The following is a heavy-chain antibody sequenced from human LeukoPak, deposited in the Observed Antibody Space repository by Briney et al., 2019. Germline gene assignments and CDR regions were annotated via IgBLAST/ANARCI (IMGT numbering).Heavy chain of an antibody. CDR1: GYTFANYG. V-gene: IGHV1-18*01. Sequence: ASVKVSCKASGYTFANYGINWVRQAPGQGLEWMGWISAHNGNTNYAQKLQGRVSMTTDTSTGTAYMELRSLRSDDTAAYYCARASGNYDYVWGSFWGQGTLVTVSS. D-gene: IGHD3-16*01. CDR3: ARASGNYDYVWGSF. J-gene: IGHJ4*02. CDR2: ISAHNGNT.